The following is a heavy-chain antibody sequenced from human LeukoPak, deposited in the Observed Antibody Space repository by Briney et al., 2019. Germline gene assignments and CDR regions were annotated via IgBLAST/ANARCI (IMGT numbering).Heavy chain of an antibody. D-gene: IGHD3-10*01. J-gene: IGHJ4*02. V-gene: IGHV3-21*01. CDR3: ARGGFSGSGSYYNVDY. Sequence: GGSLRLSCAASGFTFSSYSMNWARQAPGKGLEWVSSISSSSSYIYYADSVKGRFTISRDNAKNSLYLQMNSLRAVDTAVYYCARGGFSGSGSYYNVDYWGQGTLVTVSS. CDR2: ISSSSSYI. CDR1: GFTFSSYS.